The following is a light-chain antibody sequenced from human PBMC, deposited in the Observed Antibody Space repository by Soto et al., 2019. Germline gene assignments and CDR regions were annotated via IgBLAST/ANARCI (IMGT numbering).Light chain of an antibody. J-gene: IGLJ1*01. CDR1: SSNIGHYY. CDR3: GIWYSRLSIFV. Sequence: QSVLTQAPSVSSTPGQKVTMSCSGGSSNIGHYYVSWHQELPGTDPKLLIYENDKWPSGIPDPFSGSKSGTSATLVFTGLQTGDEGDYYCGIWYSRLSIFVFVNGTQLTVL. CDR2: END. V-gene: IGLV1-51*02.